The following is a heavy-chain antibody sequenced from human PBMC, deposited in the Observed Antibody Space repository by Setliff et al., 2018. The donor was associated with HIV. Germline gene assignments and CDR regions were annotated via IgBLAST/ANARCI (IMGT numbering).Heavy chain of an antibody. J-gene: IGHJ4*01. CDR1: GGSITSGNYF. V-gene: IGHV4-61*09. CDR2: MYTDGST. D-gene: IGHD5-12*01. Sequence: PSETLSLTCTVSGGSITSGNYFWSWIRQPAGKGLEWIGHMYTDGSTNYNPSFKSRVTISAGTSKNQFSLKLSSVTAADTAVYYCARDSRWLQFPYFDSWGQGTPVTVSS. CDR3: ARDSRWLQFPYFDS.